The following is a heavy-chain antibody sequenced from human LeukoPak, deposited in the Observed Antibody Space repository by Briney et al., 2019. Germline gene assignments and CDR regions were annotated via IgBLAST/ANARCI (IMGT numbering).Heavy chain of an antibody. J-gene: IGHJ4*02. V-gene: IGHV3-33*01. CDR1: GFSFSDYG. Sequence: PGRSLRLSCEASGFSFSDYGMHWVRQAPGKGLEWVAIIWYDGSYKYYADSVKGRFTVSRDNSKNTLYLQMNSLRAEDTAMYYCARVKSAHFDYWGQGTLVTVSS. CDR2: IWYDGSYK. CDR3: ARVKSAHFDY. D-gene: IGHD3-3*01.